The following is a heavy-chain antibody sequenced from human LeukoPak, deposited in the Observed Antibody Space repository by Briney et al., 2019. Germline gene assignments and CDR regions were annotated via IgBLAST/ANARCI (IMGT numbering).Heavy chain of an antibody. Sequence: PSETLSLTCTASGGSISSYYWSWIRQPAGKGLDWIGRIYTSGSTNYNPSLKSRVTMSVDTSKNQFSLKLSSVTAADTAVYYCARDVGYCSSTSCYNWFDPWGQGTLVTVSS. CDR1: GGSISSYY. D-gene: IGHD2-2*01. J-gene: IGHJ5*02. V-gene: IGHV4-4*07. CDR2: IYTSGST. CDR3: ARDVGYCSSTSCYNWFDP.